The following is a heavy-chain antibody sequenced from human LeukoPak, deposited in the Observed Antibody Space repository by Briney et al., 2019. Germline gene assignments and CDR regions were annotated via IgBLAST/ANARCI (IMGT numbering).Heavy chain of an antibody. CDR3: ASAGRYCSGGSCYGVDY. Sequence: PSETLSLTCAVYGGSFSGYYWSWIRQPAGKGLEWIGEINHSGSTNYNPSLKSRVTIPVDTSKNQFSLKLSSVTAADTAVYYCASAGRYCSGGSCYGVDYWGQGTLVTVSS. V-gene: IGHV4-34*01. D-gene: IGHD2-15*01. J-gene: IGHJ4*02. CDR2: INHSGST. CDR1: GGSFSGYY.